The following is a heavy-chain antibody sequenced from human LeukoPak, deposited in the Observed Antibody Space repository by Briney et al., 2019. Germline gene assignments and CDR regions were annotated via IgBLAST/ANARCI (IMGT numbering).Heavy chain of an antibody. V-gene: IGHV1-69*01. CDR3: ARGRPIPKGIAAAPYYYYYGMDV. Sequence: SVKVSCKASGGTFSSYAISWVRQAPGQGPEWMGGIIPIFGTANYAQKFQGRVTITADESTSTAYMELSSLRSEDTAVYYCARGRPIPKGIAAAPYYYYYGMDVWGKGTTVTVSS. CDR2: IIPIFGTA. J-gene: IGHJ6*04. CDR1: GGTFSSYA. D-gene: IGHD6-13*01.